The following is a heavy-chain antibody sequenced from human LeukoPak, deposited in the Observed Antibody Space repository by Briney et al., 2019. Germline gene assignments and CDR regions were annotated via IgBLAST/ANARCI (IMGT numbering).Heavy chain of an antibody. CDR3: AKDAQRGLDYSNSLDS. V-gene: IGHV3-33*03. CDR1: GFTFSHHG. Sequence: GGSLRLSCVTSGFTFSHHGMHWVRQAPGKGLEWVAVIWSDGSNKYYGDSAQGRFSISRDNSKKTVYLQLNNLRVEDTAVYYCAKDAQRGLDYSNSLDSWGRGTLVIVSS. J-gene: IGHJ5*01. CDR2: IWSDGSNK. D-gene: IGHD4-11*01.